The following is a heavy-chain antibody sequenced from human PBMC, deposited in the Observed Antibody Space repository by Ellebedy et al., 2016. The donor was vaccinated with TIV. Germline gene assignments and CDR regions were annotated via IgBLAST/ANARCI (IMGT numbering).Heavy chain of an antibody. V-gene: IGHV3-43D*03. J-gene: IGHJ5*02. CDR1: GFTFDDYA. CDR3: ARDLLGYDSSGSFHWFDP. D-gene: IGHD3-22*01. CDR2: ISWDGGST. Sequence: GGSLRLSXAASGFTFDDYAMHWVRQAPGKGLEWVSLISWDGGSTYYADSVKGRFTISRDNAKNSLYLQMNSLRAEDTALYYCARDLLGYDSSGSFHWFDPWGQGTLVTVSS.